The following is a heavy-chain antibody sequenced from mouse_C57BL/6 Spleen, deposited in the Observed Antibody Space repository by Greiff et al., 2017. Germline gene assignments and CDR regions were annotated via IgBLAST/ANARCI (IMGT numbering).Heavy chain of an antibody. V-gene: IGHV1-52*01. J-gene: IGHJ2*01. CDR1: GYTFTSYW. CDR3: ARRLPDY. Sequence: QVQLKQPGAELVRPGSSVKLSCKASGYTFTSYWMHWVKQRPIQGLEWIGHIYPSDSETHYNQKFKDKATLTVDKSSSTAYMQLSSLTSEDSAVYYGARRLPDYWGQGTTLTVSS. CDR2: IYPSDSET.